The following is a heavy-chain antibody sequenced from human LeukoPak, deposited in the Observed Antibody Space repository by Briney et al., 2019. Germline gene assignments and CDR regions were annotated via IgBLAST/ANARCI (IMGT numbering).Heavy chain of an antibody. Sequence: KPSETLSLTCTVSGGSISSSSYYWGWIRQPPGKGLEWIGSIYYSGSTYYNPSLKSRVTISVDTSKNQFSLKLSSVTAADTAVYYCARGNLAVAGPYYFDYWGQGTLVTVSS. J-gene: IGHJ4*02. CDR1: GGSISSSSYY. CDR3: ARGNLAVAGPYYFDY. V-gene: IGHV4-39*07. D-gene: IGHD6-19*01. CDR2: IYYSGST.